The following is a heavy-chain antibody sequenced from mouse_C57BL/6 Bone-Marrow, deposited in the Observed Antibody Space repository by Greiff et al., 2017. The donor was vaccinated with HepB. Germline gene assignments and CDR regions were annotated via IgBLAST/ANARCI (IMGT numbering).Heavy chain of an antibody. Sequence: VQLQQSGAELARPGASVKLSCKASGYTFTSYGISWVKQRTGQGLEWIGEINPRSGNTYYNEKFKGKATLTADKSSSTAYMELRRLTAEDSAVYFRARILYGSKTMDYWGQGTSVTVSS. CDR1: GYTFTSYG. CDR2: INPRSGNT. J-gene: IGHJ4*01. CDR3: ARILYGSKTMDY. V-gene: IGHV1-81*01. D-gene: IGHD1-1*01.